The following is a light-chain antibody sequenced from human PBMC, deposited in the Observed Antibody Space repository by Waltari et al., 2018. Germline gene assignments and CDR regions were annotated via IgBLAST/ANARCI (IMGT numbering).Light chain of an antibody. CDR1: QGISNY. V-gene: IGKV1D-13*01. Sequence: IQMSQSPSSLSASVGDRVTITCRASQGISNYLNWYQQKPGKAPKLLIYYANSLASGVPSRFSGSESEEEFTLTLSSLQPEDFATYYCQQVNNYPRTFGQGTKVEIK. CDR3: QQVNNYPRT. CDR2: YAN. J-gene: IGKJ1*01.